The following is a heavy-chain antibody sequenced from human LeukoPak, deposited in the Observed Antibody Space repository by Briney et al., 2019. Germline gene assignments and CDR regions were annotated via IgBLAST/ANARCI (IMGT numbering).Heavy chain of an antibody. CDR2: IYYSGST. Sequence: PSETLSLTCTVSGGSISSYYWSWIRQPPGKGLEWIGYIYYSGSTNYNPSLKSRVTISVDTSKNQFSLKLGSVTAADTAVYYCARHIEGWSSSGWPYYFDYWGQGTLVTVSS. D-gene: IGHD6-19*01. V-gene: IGHV4-59*08. CDR3: ARHIEGWSSSGWPYYFDY. J-gene: IGHJ4*02. CDR1: GGSISSYY.